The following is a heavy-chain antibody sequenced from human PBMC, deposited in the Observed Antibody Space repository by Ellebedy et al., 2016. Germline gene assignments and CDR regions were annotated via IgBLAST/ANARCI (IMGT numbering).Heavy chain of an antibody. V-gene: IGHV4-59*08. CDR1: GGSISSYY. J-gene: IGHJ4*02. Sequence: SETLSLTCTVSGGSISSYYWSWIRQPPGKGLEWIGYIYYSGSTNYNPSLKSRVTISVDTSKNQFSLKLSSVTAADTAVYYCARPRAGHFDYWGQGTLVTVSS. D-gene: IGHD6-19*01. CDR3: ARPRAGHFDY. CDR2: IYYSGST.